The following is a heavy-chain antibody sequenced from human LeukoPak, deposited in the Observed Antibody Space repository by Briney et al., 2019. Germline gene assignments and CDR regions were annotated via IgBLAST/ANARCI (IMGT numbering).Heavy chain of an antibody. Sequence: GGSLRLSCAASGFAFSSYSMNWVRQAPGKGLEWVSYISSSSSTIYYADSVKGRFAISRDNAKNSLYLQMNSLRDEDTAVYYCARVFRDYDGERYFDHWGQGTLVTVSS. CDR2: ISSSSSTI. V-gene: IGHV3-48*02. D-gene: IGHD4-17*01. CDR1: GFAFSSYS. J-gene: IGHJ4*02. CDR3: ARVFRDYDGERYFDH.